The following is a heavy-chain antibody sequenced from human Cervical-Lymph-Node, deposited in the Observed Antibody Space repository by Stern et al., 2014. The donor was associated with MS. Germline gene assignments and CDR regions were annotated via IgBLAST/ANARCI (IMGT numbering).Heavy chain of an antibody. V-gene: IGHV4-4*07. J-gene: IGHJ5*02. CDR1: DGSINNDY. Sequence: QVQLQESGPGLVKPSETLSLTCSVSDGSINNDYWSWIRQSAEKGLEWLGRIYSSGSATYNPSLQSRLTMSVDTSNNQISLKLSSVTAADTAIYYCARDRSLVRGVTTSFDPWGQGTLVTVSS. D-gene: IGHD3-10*01. CDR2: IYSSGSA. CDR3: ARDRSLVRGVTTSFDP.